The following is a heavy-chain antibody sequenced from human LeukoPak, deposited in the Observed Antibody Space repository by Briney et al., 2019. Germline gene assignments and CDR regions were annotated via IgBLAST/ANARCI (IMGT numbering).Heavy chain of an antibody. V-gene: IGHV3-48*04. J-gene: IGHJ6*04. CDR1: GFTFNTYS. Sequence: QSGGSLRLSCAASGFTFNTYSMTWVRQAPGKGLEWVSYIGRNTSIKYYADSVKGRFTIYRDNAKNSLYLQMNSLRAEDTAVYYCAELGITMIGGVWGKGTTVTISS. CDR2: IGRNTSIK. D-gene: IGHD3-10*02. CDR3: AELGITMIGGV.